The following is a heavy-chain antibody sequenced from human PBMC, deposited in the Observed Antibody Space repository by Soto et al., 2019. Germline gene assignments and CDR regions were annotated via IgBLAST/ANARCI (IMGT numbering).Heavy chain of an antibody. Sequence: EVQLVESGGGLVQPGGSLRLSCAASQFNFSNYWMHWVRQVPGKGLVWVSRINSDGSSTTYADSVKGRFTISRDNAKNTLYLQMNSLRAEDTALYYCARGSGGYYYGWRRGTLVTVSS. CDR1: QFNFSNYW. V-gene: IGHV3-74*01. CDR2: INSDGSST. D-gene: IGHD5-18*01. CDR3: ARGSGGYYYG. J-gene: IGHJ4*02.